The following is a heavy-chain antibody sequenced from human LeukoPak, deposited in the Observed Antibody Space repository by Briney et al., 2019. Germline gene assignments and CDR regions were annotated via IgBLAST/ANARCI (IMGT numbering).Heavy chain of an antibody. CDR3: ARVGMVGLNYDLLRGSIDS. J-gene: IGHJ4*02. V-gene: IGHV1-69*13. CDR2: IIPMFGTG. Sequence: ASVKVSCKASGGTFSSYAISWVRQAPGRGFEWMGGIIPMFGTGNYAQKFQGRVTITADESTSTAYMELSSLRSEDTAVYYCARVGMVGLNYDLLRGSIDSWGQGTLVSVSS. D-gene: IGHD3-9*01. CDR1: GGTFSSYA.